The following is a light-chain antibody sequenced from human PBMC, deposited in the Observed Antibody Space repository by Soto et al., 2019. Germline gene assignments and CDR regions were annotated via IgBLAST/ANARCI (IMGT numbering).Light chain of an antibody. CDR2: GNS. V-gene: IGLV1-40*01. CDR3: QSYDSSLSGHYV. CDR1: SSNIGAGYD. Sequence: QSVLTQPPSVSGAPGQRVTISCTGSSSNIGAGYDVHWYQQLPGTAPKLLIYGNSNRPSGVPDRFSGSKSGTSASLAITGLQAEDEADYYCQSYDSSLSGHYVFGTVTKVTVL. J-gene: IGLJ1*01.